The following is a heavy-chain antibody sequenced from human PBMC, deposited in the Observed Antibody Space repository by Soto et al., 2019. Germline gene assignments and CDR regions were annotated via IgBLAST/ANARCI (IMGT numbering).Heavy chain of an antibody. J-gene: IGHJ6*03. Sequence: EVQLVESGGGLVKPGGSLRLSCAASGFTFSNAWMSWVRQAPGKGLEWVGRIKSKTDGGTTDYAAPVKGRFTISRDDSKNTLYLQMNSLKTEDTAVYYCTTDQVAARIGYYYYYMDVWGKGTTVTVSS. V-gene: IGHV3-15*01. CDR1: GFTFSNAW. CDR2: IKSKTDGGTT. D-gene: IGHD6-6*01. CDR3: TTDQVAARIGYYYYYMDV.